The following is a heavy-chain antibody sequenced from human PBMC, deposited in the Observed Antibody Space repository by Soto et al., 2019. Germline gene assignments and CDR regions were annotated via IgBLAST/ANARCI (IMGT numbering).Heavy chain of an antibody. CDR1: GFIFRDYW. CDR2: INQDGREK. V-gene: IGHV3-7*01. J-gene: IGHJ4*02. Sequence: EVQLVESGGGFVQPGGSLRLSCAAFGFIFRDYWMTWVRQVPGKGLEWVANINQDGREKCDMDSVKGRFTIPRDNAKNSLDLQMNSLRADDTAVYYCARDPWDYWGQGTLVTVSS. CDR3: ARDPWDY.